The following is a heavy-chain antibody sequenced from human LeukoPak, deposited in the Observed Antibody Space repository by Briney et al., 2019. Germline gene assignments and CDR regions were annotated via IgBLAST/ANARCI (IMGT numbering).Heavy chain of an antibody. CDR3: ARDKYAFDI. Sequence: VKVSCKASGGTFSSYAISWVRQAPGRGLEWIGRIIPIFGTANYAQKFQGRVTITTDESTSTAYMELSSLRSEDTAVYYCARDKYAFDIWGQGTMVTVSS. V-gene: IGHV1-69*05. J-gene: IGHJ3*02. CDR1: GGTFSSYA. CDR2: IIPIFGTA.